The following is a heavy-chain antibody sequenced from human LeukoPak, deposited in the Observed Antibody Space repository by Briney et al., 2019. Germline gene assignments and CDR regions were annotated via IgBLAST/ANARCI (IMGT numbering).Heavy chain of an antibody. J-gene: IGHJ4*02. CDR1: GGTFSSYA. Sequence: SVKVSCKASGGTFSSYAISWVRQAPGQGLEWMGGIIPIFGTANYAQKFQGRVTITADESTSTAYMELSSLRSEDTAVYYCAREGIAAAQGFDYWGQGTLVTVSS. CDR2: IIPIFGTA. CDR3: AREGIAAAQGFDY. V-gene: IGHV1-69*13. D-gene: IGHD6-13*01.